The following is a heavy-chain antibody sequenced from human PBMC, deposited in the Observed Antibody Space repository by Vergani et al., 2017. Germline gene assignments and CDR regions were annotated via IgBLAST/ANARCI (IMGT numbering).Heavy chain of an antibody. D-gene: IGHD4-17*01. CDR3: ARAEGIRFVDY. CDR2: IYYSGST. J-gene: IGHJ4*02. CDR1: GGSISSGGYY. V-gene: IGHV4-31*03. Sequence: QLQLQESGPGLVQPSQTLSLTCTVSGGSISSGGYYWSWIRQHPGKGLEWIGYIYYSGSTYYNPSLKSRVTISVDTSKNQFSLKLSSVTAADTAVYYCARAEGIRFVDYWGQGTLVTVSS.